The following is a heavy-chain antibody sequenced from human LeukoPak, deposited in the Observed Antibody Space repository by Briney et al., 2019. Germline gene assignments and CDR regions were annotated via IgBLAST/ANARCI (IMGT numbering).Heavy chain of an antibody. CDR3: ASGSLGDGYGVGDYYQYMDV. D-gene: IGHD5-24*01. CDR2: IMPLFGTA. CDR1: GGTFNSYA. Sequence: ASVRVSCKASGGTFNSYAISWVRQAPGQGLEWMGGIMPLFGTANYAQEFQGRVTFTTDESASTAYMEVSSLRSEDTAVYYCASGSLGDGYGVGDYYQYMDVWGKGTTVTVSS. J-gene: IGHJ6*03. V-gene: IGHV1-69*05.